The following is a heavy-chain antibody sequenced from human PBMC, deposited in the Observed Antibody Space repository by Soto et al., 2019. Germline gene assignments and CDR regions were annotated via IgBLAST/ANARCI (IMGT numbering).Heavy chain of an antibody. CDR2: ISYDGSNK. Sequence: QVQLVESGGGVVQPGRSLRLSCAASGFTFSSYAMHWLRQAPGKGLEWVAVISYDGSNKYYADSVKGRFTISRDNSKNTLYLQMNSLRAEDTAVYYCARERVTPYYYYGMDVWGQGTTVTVSS. CDR1: GFTFSSYA. V-gene: IGHV3-30-3*01. J-gene: IGHJ6*02. CDR3: ARERVTPYYYYGMDV. D-gene: IGHD4-4*01.